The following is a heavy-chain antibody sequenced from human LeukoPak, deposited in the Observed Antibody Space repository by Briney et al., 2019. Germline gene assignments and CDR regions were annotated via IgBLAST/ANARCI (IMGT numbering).Heavy chain of an antibody. CDR1: GFTFSSYE. Sequence: GGSLRLSCAASGFTFSSYEMNWVRQAPGEGLEWVSYISSSGSTIYYADSVKGRFTISRENAKNSLYLQMNSLRAEDTAVYYCARDAVAGLYWGQGTLVTVSS. J-gene: IGHJ4*02. V-gene: IGHV3-48*03. CDR2: ISSSGSTI. D-gene: IGHD6-19*01. CDR3: ARDAVAGLY.